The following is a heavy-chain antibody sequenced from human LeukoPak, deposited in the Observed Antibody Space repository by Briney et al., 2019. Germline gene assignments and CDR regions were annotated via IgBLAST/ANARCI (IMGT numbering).Heavy chain of an antibody. CDR3: AREYTGSSPFDY. Sequence: GESLKISCKGSGYTFVTYWIGWVRKMPGKGLEWMGIINPGDSDTRYSPSFQGQVTISADKSISTAYLQWTSLKASDTAMYYCAREYTGSSPFDYWGQGTLVTVSS. V-gene: IGHV5-51*01. D-gene: IGHD6-6*01. CDR1: GYTFVTYW. J-gene: IGHJ4*02. CDR2: INPGDSDT.